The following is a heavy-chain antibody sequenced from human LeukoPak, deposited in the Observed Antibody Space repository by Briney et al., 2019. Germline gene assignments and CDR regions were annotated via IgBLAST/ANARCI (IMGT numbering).Heavy chain of an antibody. CDR2: IIPLLGTP. J-gene: IGHJ1*01. Sequence: SVKVSCKASGGAFSNYAMNWVRQAPGQGLEWMGGIIPLLGTPSYAQKFQGRVTITADESTTTAYMELSSLRSEDTAVYYCARWTHGSGAGFFIHWGQGTLVAVSS. CDR3: ARWTHGSGAGFFIH. CDR1: GGAFSNYA. V-gene: IGHV1-69*13. D-gene: IGHD3-10*01.